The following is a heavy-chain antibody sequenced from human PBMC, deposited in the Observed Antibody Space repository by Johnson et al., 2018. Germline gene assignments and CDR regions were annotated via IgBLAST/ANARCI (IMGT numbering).Heavy chain of an antibody. CDR2: ISYDGSNK. Sequence: QVQLVQSGGGVVQPGRSLKLSCAASGFTFSSYGMHWVRQAPGKGLEWVAVISYDGSNKYYADSVKGRFTISRNNSKNTLYLQMNSLRVEDTALYYRARECRVWGSHRYTLYYYYDMDVWGKGTTVTFSS. V-gene: IGHV3-30*03. CDR3: ARECRVWGSHRYTLYYYYDMDV. J-gene: IGHJ6*03. CDR1: GFTFSSYG. D-gene: IGHD3-16*02.